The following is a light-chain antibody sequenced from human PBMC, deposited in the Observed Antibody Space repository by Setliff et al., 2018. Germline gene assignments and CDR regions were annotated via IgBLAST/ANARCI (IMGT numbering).Light chain of an antibody. V-gene: IGLV1-40*01. CDR3: SSYTSLSTRV. CDR2: RFS. CDR1: SSNIGATYD. Sequence: QSVLTQPPSVSGAPGHTVTISCTGSSSNIGATYDVHWYQHVPGTAPKLLLYRFSNRPSGVPHRFSGSTSGNTASLSISGLQAEDEADYYCSSYTSLSTRVFGTGTKSPS. J-gene: IGLJ1*01.